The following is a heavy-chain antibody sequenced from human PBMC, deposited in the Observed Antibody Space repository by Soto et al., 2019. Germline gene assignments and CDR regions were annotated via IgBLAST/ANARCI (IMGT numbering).Heavy chain of an antibody. CDR2: INAGNGNT. D-gene: IGHD2-8*01. J-gene: IGHJ4*02. CDR3: ARANCTNGVCPFDY. CDR1: GYTFTSYA. V-gene: IGHV1-3*01. Sequence: ASVKVSCKASGYTFTSYAMHWVRQAPGQRLEWMGWINAGNGNTKYSQKFQGRVTITRDTSASTAYMELSSLRSEGTAVYYCARANCTNGVCPFDYWGQGTLVTVSS.